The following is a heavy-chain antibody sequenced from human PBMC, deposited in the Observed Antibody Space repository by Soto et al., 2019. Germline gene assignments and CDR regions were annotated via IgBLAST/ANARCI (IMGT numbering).Heavy chain of an antibody. CDR2: ISSSSSTI. CDR1: GFTFSSYS. V-gene: IGHV3-48*01. Sequence: GGSLRLSCAASGFTFSSYSMNWVRQAPGKGLEWVSYISSSSSTIYYADSVKGRFTISRDNAKNSLYLQMNSLRAEDTAVYYCARDLFSYDFWSGYRNWGQGTLVTVSS. D-gene: IGHD3-3*01. J-gene: IGHJ4*02. CDR3: ARDLFSYDFWSGYRN.